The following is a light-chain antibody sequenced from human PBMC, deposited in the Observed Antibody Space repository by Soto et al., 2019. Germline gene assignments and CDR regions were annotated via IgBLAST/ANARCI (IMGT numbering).Light chain of an antibody. CDR2: EVN. Sequence: QSALTQPPAASGSPGQSVTISCTGTSSDVGDYNYVSWYQQHLGRAPKLMIYEVNKRPSGVPDRFSGSKSGNTASLTVSGLQAEDEADYYCSSYAGKGVFGGGTKVTVL. CDR1: SSDVGDYNY. J-gene: IGLJ2*01. V-gene: IGLV2-8*01. CDR3: SSYAGKGV.